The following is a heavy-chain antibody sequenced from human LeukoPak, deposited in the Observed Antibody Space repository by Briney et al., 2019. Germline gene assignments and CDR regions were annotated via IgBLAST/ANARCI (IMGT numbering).Heavy chain of an antibody. J-gene: IGHJ5*02. D-gene: IGHD3-10*01. V-gene: IGHV4-39*07. CDR2: IYYSGST. CDR1: GGSISSSSYY. CDR3: ARGFITMVRGAWFDP. Sequence: MSSETLSLTCTVSGGSISSSSYYWGWIRQPPGKGLEWIGSIYYSGSTYYNPSLKSRVTISVDTSKNQFSLKLSSVTAADTAVYYCARGFITMVRGAWFDPWGQGTLATVSS.